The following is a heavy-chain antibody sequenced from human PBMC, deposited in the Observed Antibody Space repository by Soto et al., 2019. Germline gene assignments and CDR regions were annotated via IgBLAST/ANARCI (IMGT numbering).Heavy chain of an antibody. V-gene: IGHV3-33*01. D-gene: IGHD3-10*01. CDR2: IWYDGSNK. CDR1: GFTFSSYG. Sequence: QVQLVESGGGVVQPGRSLRLSCAASGFTFSSYGMHWVRQAPGTGLEWVAVIWYDGSNKYYADSVKGRFTISRDNSKNTLYRQRNSLRAEDTAVYYGARDSGVGRGVSGPSGAFDYWGQGTLVTVSS. J-gene: IGHJ4*02. CDR3: ARDSGVGRGVSGPSGAFDY.